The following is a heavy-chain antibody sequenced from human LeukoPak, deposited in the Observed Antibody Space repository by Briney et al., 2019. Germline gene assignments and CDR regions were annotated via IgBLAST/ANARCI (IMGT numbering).Heavy chain of an antibody. CDR3: ARRYYDSSGYYPYDAFDI. J-gene: IGHJ3*02. Sequence: SETLSLTCAVSGDSFSSRAYYWGWIRQPPGKGLEWIGSIYYSGSTYYNPSLKSRLTITLDTSKNQFSLKLTSVSAADTAVYYCARRYYDSSGYYPYDAFDIWGQGTMVTVSS. V-gene: IGHV4-39*07. CDR1: GDSFSSRAYY. D-gene: IGHD3-22*01. CDR2: IYYSGST.